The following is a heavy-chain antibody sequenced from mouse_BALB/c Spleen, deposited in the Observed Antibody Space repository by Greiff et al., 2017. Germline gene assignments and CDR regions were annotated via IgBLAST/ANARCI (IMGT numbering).Heavy chain of an antibody. D-gene: IGHD2-4*01. CDR3: ARDEDYPYAMDY. Sequence: VQLQQSGAELVKPGASVKLSCTASGFNIKDTYMHWVKQRPEQGLEWIGRIDPANGNTKYDPKFQGKATITADTSSNTAYLQLSSLTSEDTAVYYCARDEDYPYAMDYWGQGTSVTVSA. J-gene: IGHJ4*01. CDR1: GFNIKDTY. CDR2: IDPANGNT. V-gene: IGHV14-3*02.